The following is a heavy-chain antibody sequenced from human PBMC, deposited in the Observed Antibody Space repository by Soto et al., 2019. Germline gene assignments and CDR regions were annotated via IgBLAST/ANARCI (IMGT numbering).Heavy chain of an antibody. J-gene: IGHJ4*02. Sequence: EVQLVESGGGLVHPGGSLRLSCAASGFIFSGHWMHWVRQVPGKGLLWVARINGDGSITTSTDSVGGRFTISRDNAKNTLHLQLNNLRPEDTGLYYCARDFRGRGSSTFDFWGQGTLVTVSS. V-gene: IGHV3-74*03. CDR2: INGDGSIT. D-gene: IGHD1-26*01. CDR1: GFIFSGHW. CDR3: ARDFRGRGSSTFDF.